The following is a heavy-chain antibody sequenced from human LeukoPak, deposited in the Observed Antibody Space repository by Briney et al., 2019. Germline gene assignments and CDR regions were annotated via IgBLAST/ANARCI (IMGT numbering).Heavy chain of an antibody. CDR3: AKAYYGYSGYDPSYYFDY. V-gene: IGHV3-9*01. D-gene: IGHD5-12*01. CDR1: GFTFDDYA. J-gene: IGHJ4*02. Sequence: SLRLSCAASGFTFDDYAMHWVRPAPGKGLEWVSGISWNSGSIGYADSVKGRFTISRDNAKNSLYLQMNSLRAEDTALYYCAKAYYGYSGYDPSYYFDYWGQGTLVTVSS. CDR2: ISWNSGSI.